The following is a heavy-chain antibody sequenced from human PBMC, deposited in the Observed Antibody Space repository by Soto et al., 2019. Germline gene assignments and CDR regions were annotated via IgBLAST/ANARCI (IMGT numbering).Heavy chain of an antibody. V-gene: IGHV1-18*01. CDR2: ISAYNGNT. J-gene: IGHJ6*02. D-gene: IGHD1-26*01. CDR1: GYTFTSYG. CDR3: ARAKWELLLAYYYYGMDV. Sequence: ASVKVSCKASGYTFTSYGISWVRQAPGQGLEWMGWISAYNGNTNYAQKFQGWVTMTRDTSISTAYMELSRLRSDDTAVYYCARAKWELLLAYYYYGMDVWGQGTTVTVSS.